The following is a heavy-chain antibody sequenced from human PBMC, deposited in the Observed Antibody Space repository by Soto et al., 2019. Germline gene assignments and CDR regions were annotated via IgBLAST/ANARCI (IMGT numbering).Heavy chain of an antibody. CDR3: ARSAGEQWLADDAFDI. J-gene: IGHJ3*02. D-gene: IGHD6-19*01. Sequence: GGSLRLSCAASGFTFSSYSMNWVRQSPGKGLEWVSSISSSSSYIYYADSVKGRFTISRDNAKNSLYLQMNSLRAEDTAVYYCARSAGEQWLADDAFDIWGQGTMVTVSS. CDR2: ISSSSSYI. CDR1: GFTFSSYS. V-gene: IGHV3-21*01.